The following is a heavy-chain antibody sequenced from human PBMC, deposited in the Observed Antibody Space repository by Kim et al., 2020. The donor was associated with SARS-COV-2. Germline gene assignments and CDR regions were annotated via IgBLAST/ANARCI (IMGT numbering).Heavy chain of an antibody. CDR2: IKQDGSEK. V-gene: IGHV3-7*01. CDR1: GFTFSSYW. Sequence: GGSLRLSCAASGFTFSSYWMSWVRQAPGKGLEWVANIKQDGSEKYYVDSVKGRFTISRDNAKNSLYLQMNSLRAEDTAVYYCARDLSAVVPAARGWFDPWGQGTLVTVSS. J-gene: IGHJ5*02. CDR3: ARDLSAVVPAARGWFDP. D-gene: IGHD2-2*01.